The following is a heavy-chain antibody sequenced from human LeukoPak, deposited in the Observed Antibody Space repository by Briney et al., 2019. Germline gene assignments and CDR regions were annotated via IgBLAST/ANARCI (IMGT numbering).Heavy chain of an antibody. V-gene: IGHV3-23*01. J-gene: IGHJ5*02. CDR2: ISVSGGST. D-gene: IGHD4-11*01. CDR1: GFTLSSYS. CDR3: AKAGLTTVRGPRCWFDP. Sequence: AGSLRLSCAASGFTLSSYSMSWVRQAPGKGLEWVSRISVSGGSTYYADSVKGRFTISRDNSKNTLYLRINSVRAEDTAVYYCAKAGLTTVRGPRCWFDPWGQGTLVTVSS.